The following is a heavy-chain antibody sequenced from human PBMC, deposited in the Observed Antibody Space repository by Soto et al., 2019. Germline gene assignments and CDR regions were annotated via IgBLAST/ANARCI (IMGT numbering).Heavy chain of an antibody. CDR3: ARHSSSRGYYYYYGMDV. CDR1: GGSISSYY. Sequence: SETLSLTCTVSGGSISSYYWSWIRQPPGKALEWIGYIYYSGTTNYNPSLKSRVTMSVDTSKNQFSLKLRSVTAADTAVYYCARHSSSRGYYYYYGMDVWGQGTTVTVSS. V-gene: IGHV4-59*01. CDR2: IYYSGTT. J-gene: IGHJ6*02. D-gene: IGHD6-13*01.